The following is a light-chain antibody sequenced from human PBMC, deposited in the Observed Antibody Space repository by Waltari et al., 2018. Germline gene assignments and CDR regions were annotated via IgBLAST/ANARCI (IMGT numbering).Light chain of an antibody. Sequence: YVLTQPPSVSVDPGKTARLTCGGDNIGSKSVNWYQQKPGRAPVLVMFYDTDRPSESPERFSGSNSGNTATLTSSWVEAGDEADYRCQVWEDVTDSGVFGGGTKLTVL. CDR1: NIGSKS. CDR2: YDT. J-gene: IGLJ2*01. V-gene: IGLV3-21*01. CDR3: QVWEDVTDSGV.